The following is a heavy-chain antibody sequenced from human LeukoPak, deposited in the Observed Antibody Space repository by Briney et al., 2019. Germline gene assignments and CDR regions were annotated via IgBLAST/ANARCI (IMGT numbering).Heavy chain of an antibody. CDR1: GYTYTSYD. D-gene: IGHD3-10*01. Sequence: GASVKVSCKASGYTYTSYDINWVRQATGQGLEWMGWMNPNSGNTGYAQKFQGRVTMTTDTSTSTAYMELRSLRSDDTAVYYCARSGEGGDYFDYWSQGTLVTVSS. J-gene: IGHJ4*02. V-gene: IGHV1-8*01. CDR2: MNPNSGNT. CDR3: ARSGEGGDYFDY.